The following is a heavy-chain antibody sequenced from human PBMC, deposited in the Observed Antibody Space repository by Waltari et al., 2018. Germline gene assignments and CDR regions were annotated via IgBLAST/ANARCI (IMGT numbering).Heavy chain of an antibody. V-gene: IGHV3-48*03. D-gene: IGHD3-10*01. J-gene: IGHJ6*02. Sequence: EVQLVESGGGLVQPGGSLRLSCAASGFNFSSYEMNWVSQAPGKGLAWVSYMSSSGSTIYYADSVKGRFTIARDNAKNSLYLQMNSLRAEDTAVYYCARGPMVRGRLAGYYYGMDVWGQGTTVTVSS. CDR3: ARGPMVRGRLAGYYYGMDV. CDR1: GFNFSSYE. CDR2: MSSSGSTI.